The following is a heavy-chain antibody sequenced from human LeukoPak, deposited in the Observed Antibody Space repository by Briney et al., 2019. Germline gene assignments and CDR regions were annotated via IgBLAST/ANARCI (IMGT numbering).Heavy chain of an antibody. CDR2: INHSGST. D-gene: IGHD4-17*01. J-gene: IGHJ4*02. CDR3: ARRSTTVTRNSRFQFDY. Sequence: PSETLSLTCAVYGGSFSGYYWSWIRQPPGKGLEWIGVINHSGSTNYNPSLKSRVTISVDTSKNQFSLKLSSVTAADTAVYYCARRSTTVTRNSRFQFDYWGQGTLVTVSS. V-gene: IGHV4-34*01. CDR1: GGSFSGYY.